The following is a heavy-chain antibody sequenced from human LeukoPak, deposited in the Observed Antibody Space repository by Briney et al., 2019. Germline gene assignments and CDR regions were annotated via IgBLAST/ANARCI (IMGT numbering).Heavy chain of an antibody. V-gene: IGHV4-59*08. D-gene: IGHD3-10*01. CDR3: ARLCPYGSGSHYYMDI. Sequence: SETLSLTCTVSGGSISSQYWSWIRQPPGKGLEWIGYIYYSGSTNYNPSLKSRVTISVDTSKNQFSLKLRSVTAADSASYYCARLCPYGSGSHYYMDIWGKGTTVTVSS. CDR1: GGSISSQY. J-gene: IGHJ6*03. CDR2: IYYSGST.